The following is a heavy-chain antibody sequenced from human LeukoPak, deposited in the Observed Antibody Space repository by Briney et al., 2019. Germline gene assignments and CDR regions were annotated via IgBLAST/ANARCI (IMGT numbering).Heavy chain of an antibody. Sequence: PSETLSLTCSVSGGSINRSSKYWGWIRQSPGKGLEWIGSVYYSGSTDYNSSLKSRVTISVDTSKNHFSLKLSSVTAADTAVYYCATFSGNYVFDYWGQGTRVTVPS. CDR2: VYYSGST. J-gene: IGHJ4*02. D-gene: IGHD1-26*01. CDR1: GGSINRSSKY. V-gene: IGHV4-39*02. CDR3: ATFSGNYVFDY.